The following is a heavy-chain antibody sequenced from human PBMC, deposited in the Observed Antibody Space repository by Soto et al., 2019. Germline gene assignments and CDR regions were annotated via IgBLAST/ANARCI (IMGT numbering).Heavy chain of an antibody. CDR3: AKDFNRGPDYDILTGNLYYFDY. D-gene: IGHD3-9*01. CDR1: GFTFSSYA. CDR2: ISGSGGST. V-gene: IGHV3-23*01. Sequence: GGSLRLSCAASGFTFSSYAMSWVRQAPGKGLEWVSAISGSGGSTYYADSVKGRFTISRDNSKNTLYLQMNSLRAEDRAVYYGAKDFNRGPDYDILTGNLYYFDYWGQGTLVTVSS. J-gene: IGHJ4*02.